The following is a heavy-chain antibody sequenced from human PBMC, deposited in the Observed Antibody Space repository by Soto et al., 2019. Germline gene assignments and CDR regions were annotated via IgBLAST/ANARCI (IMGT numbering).Heavy chain of an antibody. CDR3: ARPPITIFGVENYGAFDI. V-gene: IGHV5-51*01. J-gene: IGHJ3*02. CDR2: IYPGDSDT. D-gene: IGHD3-3*01. Sequence: GESLKISCKGSGYSFTSYWIGWVRQMPGKGLEWMGIIYPGDSDTRYSPSFQGQVTISADKSISTAYLQWSSLKASDTAMYYCARPPITIFGVENYGAFDIWGQGTMVTVSS. CDR1: GYSFTSYW.